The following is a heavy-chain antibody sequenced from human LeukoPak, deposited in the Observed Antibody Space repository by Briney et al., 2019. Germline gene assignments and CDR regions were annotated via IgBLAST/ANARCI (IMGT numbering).Heavy chain of an antibody. D-gene: IGHD5-12*01. CDR2: IYHSGST. J-gene: IGHJ4*02. CDR3: ARVRGYSGYDSGAIFDY. CDR1: GGSISSNNW. Sequence: SETLSLTCAVSGGSISSNNWWSWVRQPPGKGLEWIGEIYHSGSTNYNPSLKSRVTISVDTSKNQFSLKLSSVTAADTAVYYCARVRGYSGYDSGAIFDYWGQGTLVTVSS. V-gene: IGHV4-4*02.